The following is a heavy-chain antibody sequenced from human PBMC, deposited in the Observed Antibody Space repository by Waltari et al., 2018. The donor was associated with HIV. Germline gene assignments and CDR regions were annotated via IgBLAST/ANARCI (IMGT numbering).Heavy chain of an antibody. CDR2: IRSKAYGGTT. J-gene: IGHJ2*01. D-gene: IGHD4-17*01. CDR1: GFTFGDYA. Sequence: PGRSLRLSCTASGFTFGDYAMSWFRQAPGKGLEWVGFIRSKAYGGTTEYAASVKGIFTISRDDSKSIAYLQMNSLKTEDTAVYYCTRGPYGDYGGRYFDLWGRGTLVTVSS. V-gene: IGHV3-49*03. CDR3: TRGPYGDYGGRYFDL.